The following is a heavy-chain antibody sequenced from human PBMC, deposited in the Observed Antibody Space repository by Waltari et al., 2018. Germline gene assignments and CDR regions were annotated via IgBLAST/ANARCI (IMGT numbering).Heavy chain of an antibody. CDR2: IIPILGIA. V-gene: IGHV1-69*04. J-gene: IGHJ4*02. Sequence: QVQLVQSGAEVKKPGSSVKVSCKASGGTFSSYAISWVRQAPGQGLEWMGGIIPILGIANSAQKFQGRVTITADESTSTAYMELSSLRSEDTAVYYCARGRLRWDYYDSSGPYYFDYWGQGTLVTVSS. CDR3: ARGRLRWDYYDSSGPYYFDY. D-gene: IGHD3-22*01. CDR1: GGTFSSYA.